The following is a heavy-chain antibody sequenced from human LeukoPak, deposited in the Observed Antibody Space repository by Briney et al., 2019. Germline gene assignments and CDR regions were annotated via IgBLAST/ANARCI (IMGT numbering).Heavy chain of an antibody. J-gene: IGHJ3*02. CDR2: IYYSGST. CDR3: ARAGYYDYVWGSYRFFGSSPSDAFDI. Sequence: PSETLSLTCTVSGGSISSYYWRWIRQPPGEGLEWIGYIYYSGSTNYNPSLKSRVTISVDRSKNQFSLKLSSVTAADTAVYYCARAGYYDYVWGSYRFFGSSPSDAFDIWGQGTMVTVSS. D-gene: IGHD3-16*02. CDR1: GGSISSYY. V-gene: IGHV4-59*01.